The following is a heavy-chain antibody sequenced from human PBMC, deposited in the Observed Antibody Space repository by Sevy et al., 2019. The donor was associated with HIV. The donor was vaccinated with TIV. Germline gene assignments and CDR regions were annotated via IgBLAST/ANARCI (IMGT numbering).Heavy chain of an antibody. V-gene: IGHV3-23*01. CDR3: AKGLIDFDY. J-gene: IGHJ4*02. CDR1: GFTFSSFS. CDR2: ISGSGGST. Sequence: GGSLRLSCAASGFTFSSFSMNWVRQAPGKGLEWVSAISGSGGSTYYADSVKGRFTISRDNSKNTLYLQMNSLRAEDTAVYYCAKGLIDFDYWGQGTLVTVSS.